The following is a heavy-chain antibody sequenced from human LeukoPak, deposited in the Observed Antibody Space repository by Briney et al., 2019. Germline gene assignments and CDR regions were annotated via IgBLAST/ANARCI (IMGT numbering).Heavy chain of an antibody. CDR3: ARVDRYHYYLDV. Sequence: SVKVSCKASGGTFSSYGITWVRQAPGQRLEGMGGIMPLFNTANYAQQFQGRVTITTDESTSTAYMELSSLRFEDTAMYYCARVDRYHYYLDVWGKGTTVTVSS. CDR2: IMPLFNTA. CDR1: GGTFSSYG. V-gene: IGHV1-69*05. J-gene: IGHJ6*03.